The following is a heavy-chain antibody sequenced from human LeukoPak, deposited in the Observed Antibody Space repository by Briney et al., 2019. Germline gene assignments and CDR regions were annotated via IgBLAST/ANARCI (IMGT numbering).Heavy chain of an antibody. D-gene: IGHD2-8*01. Sequence: SETLSLTCTASGGSISSYYWSWIRQPPGKGLEWIGYIYYSGSTNYNPSLKSRVTISVDTSKNQFSLKLSSVTAADTAVYCCARLNGYFDLWGRGTLVTVSS. CDR1: GGSISSYY. V-gene: IGHV4-59*08. CDR2: IYYSGST. J-gene: IGHJ2*01. CDR3: ARLNGYFDL.